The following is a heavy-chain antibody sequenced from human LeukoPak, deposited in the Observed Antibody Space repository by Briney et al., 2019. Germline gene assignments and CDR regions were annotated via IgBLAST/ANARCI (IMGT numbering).Heavy chain of an antibody. J-gene: IGHJ5*02. D-gene: IGHD6-13*01. CDR3: AKIAAAGKAWFDP. Sequence: GASVKVSCKASGYTFTSYDINWVRQATGQGLEWMGWMNPNSGNTGYAQKFQGRVTMTRNTSISTAYMELSSLRSEDTAVYYCAKIAAAGKAWFDPWGQGTLVTVSS. V-gene: IGHV1-8*01. CDR2: MNPNSGNT. CDR1: GYTFTSYD.